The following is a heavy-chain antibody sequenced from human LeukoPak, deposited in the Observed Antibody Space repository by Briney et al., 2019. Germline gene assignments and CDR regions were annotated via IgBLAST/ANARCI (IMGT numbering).Heavy chain of an antibody. CDR1: GYTLNELA. CDR2: FYPEDGET. Sequence: GASVEVSCKASGYTLNELAIHWVRQAPGKGLGWMGGFYPEDGETIYAQKFRGRFTMTEDTSADTAYMELNSLRSDDTAVYYCTTDLDYWGQGTLVTVSS. CDR3: TTDLDY. J-gene: IGHJ4*02. V-gene: IGHV1-24*01.